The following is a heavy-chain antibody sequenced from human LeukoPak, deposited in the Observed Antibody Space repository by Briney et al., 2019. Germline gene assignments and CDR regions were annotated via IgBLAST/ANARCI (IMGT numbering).Heavy chain of an antibody. D-gene: IGHD4-23*01. J-gene: IGHJ5*02. V-gene: IGHV1-8*02. Sequence: ASVKVSCKASGYTFTSYDINWVRQASGQGLEWMGWMNPSSGSTGYAQKFQGRVTMTRDTSISTAYMEQSSLRSEDTAVYFCARSNYGGKRWFDPWGQGTLVIVSS. CDR3: ARSNYGGKRWFDP. CDR1: GYTFTSYD. CDR2: MNPSSGST.